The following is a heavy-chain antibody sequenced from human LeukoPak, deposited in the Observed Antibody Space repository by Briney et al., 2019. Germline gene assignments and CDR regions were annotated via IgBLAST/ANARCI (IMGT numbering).Heavy chain of an antibody. V-gene: IGHV3-23*01. Sequence: GGSLRLSCAASGFTFSSYAMSWVRQAPGKGLEWVSAISGSGGSTYYADSVKGRFTISRDNSKNTLYLQMNSLRAEDTAVYYCAEDRGDFWSGYWYYFDYWGQGTLVTVSS. D-gene: IGHD3-3*01. J-gene: IGHJ4*02. CDR3: AEDRGDFWSGYWYYFDY. CDR2: ISGSGGST. CDR1: GFTFSSYA.